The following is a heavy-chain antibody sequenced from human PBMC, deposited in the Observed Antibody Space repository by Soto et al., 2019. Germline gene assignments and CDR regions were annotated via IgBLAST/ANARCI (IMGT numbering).Heavy chain of an antibody. CDR3: VKDGGCSWKRNWFDP. J-gene: IGHJ5*02. CDR1: GFTFNDYA. D-gene: IGHD1-1*01. CDR2: ISWNGDSL. V-gene: IGHV3-9*01. Sequence: EVLLVESGGGSVQPGMSLRLSCAASGFTFNDYAMHWVRQAPGKGLEWVSSISWNGDSLGYADSVKGRFTISRDNAENYLFLQMNSLRLEDAAVYYCVKDGGCSWKRNWFDPWGQGTLVSVSS.